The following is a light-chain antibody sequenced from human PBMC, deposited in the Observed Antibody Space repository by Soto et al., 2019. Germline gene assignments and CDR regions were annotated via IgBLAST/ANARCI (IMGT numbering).Light chain of an antibody. V-gene: IGKV3-11*01. Sequence: ENLLAPSSATPSFSPGERTPLSSRASQYVSSFLAWYQQKAGQAPRLLIYDASHRATGIPARFSGSGSGTDFTLTINSLEPEDFALYYCQQRYNWPPTFGQGTKVDIK. CDR2: DAS. J-gene: IGKJ1*01. CDR3: QQRYNWPPT. CDR1: QYVSSF.